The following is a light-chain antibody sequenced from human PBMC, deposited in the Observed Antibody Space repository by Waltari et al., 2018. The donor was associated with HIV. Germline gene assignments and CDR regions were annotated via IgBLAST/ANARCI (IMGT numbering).Light chain of an antibody. Sequence: QSALTQPASVSGSPGQSITIPCTGTRSDVGGYNYVSWYQQHPGKTPNLMIYDVSNRPSGVSNRFSGSTSGNTASLTISGLQAEDEADYYGSSYTSSSTLRGVFGGGTKLTVL. V-gene: IGLV2-14*03. J-gene: IGLJ2*01. CDR2: DVS. CDR1: RSDVGGYNY. CDR3: SSYTSSSTLRGV.